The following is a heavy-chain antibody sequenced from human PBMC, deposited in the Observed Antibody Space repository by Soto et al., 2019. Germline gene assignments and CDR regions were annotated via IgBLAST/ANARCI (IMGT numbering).Heavy chain of an antibody. Sequence: ASVKVSCKASGYTFTSYGISWVRQAPGQGLEWMGWISAYNGNTNYAQKLQGRVTMTTDTSTSTAYMELRSLRPDDTAVYYCARDSGDCSNTNWFDPWGQGTLVTVSS. J-gene: IGHJ5*02. CDR1: GYTFTSYG. CDR2: ISAYNGNT. D-gene: IGHD4-4*01. CDR3: ARDSGDCSNTNWFDP. V-gene: IGHV1-18*04.